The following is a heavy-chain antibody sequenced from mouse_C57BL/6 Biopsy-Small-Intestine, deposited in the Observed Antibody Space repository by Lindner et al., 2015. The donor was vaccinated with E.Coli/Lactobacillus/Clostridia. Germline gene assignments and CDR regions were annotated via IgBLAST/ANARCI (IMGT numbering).Heavy chain of an antibody. CDR3: ARGRGAADASSWDY. V-gene: IGHV1-64*01. Sequence: SVKVSCKASGYSFTSYSMHWVRQAPGQGLEWMGIIHPTGGITSYAQKFQGRVKMTRDTSTSTVYMELSSLRSEDTAVYYCARGRGAADASSWDYWGQGSLVTVS. CDR1: GYSFTSYS. D-gene: IGHD4-1*01. J-gene: IGHJ3*01. CDR2: IHPTGGIT.